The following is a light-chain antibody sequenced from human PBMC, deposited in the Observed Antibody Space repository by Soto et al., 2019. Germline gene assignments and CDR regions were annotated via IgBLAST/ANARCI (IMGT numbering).Light chain of an antibody. CDR3: GSYSSTDTTFV. CDR1: STDVGGYNY. Sequence: QSALAQPSSLSGSPGQSITISCTGTSTDVGGYNYVSWYQHHSGKAPKLLIYEVTNLPSGISDRFSGSKSVNTASLTISGLQAEDESDYYCGSYSSTDTTFVFGTGTKVTVL. CDR2: EVT. V-gene: IGLV2-14*01. J-gene: IGLJ1*01.